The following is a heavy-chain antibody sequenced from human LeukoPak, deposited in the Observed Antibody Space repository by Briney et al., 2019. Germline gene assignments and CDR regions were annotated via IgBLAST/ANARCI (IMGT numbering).Heavy chain of an antibody. CDR1: GFIFSSYS. J-gene: IGHJ6*03. Sequence: GGSLRLSCAASGFIFSSYSMNWVRQAPGKGLEWVSYISSSSSTIYYADSVKGRFTISRDNAKNSLYLQMNSLRAEDTAVYYCARNRAVTVTFPTNGDYYYMDVWGKGTTVTVSS. CDR3: ARNRAVTVTFPTNGDYYYMDV. V-gene: IGHV3-48*01. CDR2: ISSSSSTI. D-gene: IGHD4-17*01.